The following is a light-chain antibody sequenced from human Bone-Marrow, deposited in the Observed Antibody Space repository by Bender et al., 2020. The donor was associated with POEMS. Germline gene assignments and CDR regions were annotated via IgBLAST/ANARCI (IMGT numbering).Light chain of an antibody. CDR3: CSYTGSNTLL. J-gene: IGLJ2*01. CDR2: DVS. Sequence: QSALTQPASVSGSPGQSITISCTGTSSDVGSSNYVSWYQQHPDKAPKLIIYDVSIRPSGLSNRYSGSKSGNTASLTISGLHAEDEAEYFCCSYTGSNTLLFGGGTKLTV. CDR1: SSDVGSSNY. V-gene: IGLV2-14*03.